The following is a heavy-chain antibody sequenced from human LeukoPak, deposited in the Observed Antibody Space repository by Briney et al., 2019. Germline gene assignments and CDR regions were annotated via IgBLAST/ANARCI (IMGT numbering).Heavy chain of an antibody. D-gene: IGHD3-10*01. CDR2: IGSSGSTI. Sequence: PGGSLRLSCAASGFTFSSYEMNWVRQAPGQGLEWVSYIGSSGSTIYYADSVKGRFTISRDNAKNSLYLQMNSLRAEDTAVYYCARFYYGSGTHSFDYWGQGTLVTVSS. J-gene: IGHJ4*02. V-gene: IGHV3-48*03. CDR1: GFTFSSYE. CDR3: ARFYYGSGTHSFDY.